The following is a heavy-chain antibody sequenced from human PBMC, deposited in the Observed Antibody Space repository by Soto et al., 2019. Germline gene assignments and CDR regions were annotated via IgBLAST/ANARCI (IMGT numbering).Heavy chain of an antibody. D-gene: IGHD3-22*01. Sequence: GGSLRLSCAASGFTFSSYSMNWVRQAPGKGLEWVSYISSSSSTIYYADSVKGRFTISRDNAKNSLYLQMNSLRDEDTAVYYCARCYYDSSRCPYFDYWGQGTLVTVSS. J-gene: IGHJ4*02. CDR1: GFTFSSYS. CDR3: ARCYYDSSRCPYFDY. V-gene: IGHV3-48*02. CDR2: ISSSSSTI.